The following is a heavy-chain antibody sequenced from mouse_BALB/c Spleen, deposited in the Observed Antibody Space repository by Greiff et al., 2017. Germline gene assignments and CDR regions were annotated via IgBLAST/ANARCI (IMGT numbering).Heavy chain of an antibody. D-gene: IGHD2-2*01. CDR3: AGYDGFGYAMDY. Sequence: VQLKESGGGLVQPGGSRKLSCAASGFTFSSFGMHWVRQAPEKGLEWVAYISSGSSTIYYADTVKGRFTISRDNPKNTLFLQMTSLRSEDTAMYYCAGYDGFGYAMDYWGQGTSVTVSS. CDR1: GFTFSSFG. CDR2: ISSGSSTI. V-gene: IGHV5-17*02. J-gene: IGHJ4*01.